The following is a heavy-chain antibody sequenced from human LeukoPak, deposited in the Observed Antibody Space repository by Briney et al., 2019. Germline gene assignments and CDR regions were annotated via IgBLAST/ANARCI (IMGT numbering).Heavy chain of an antibody. Sequence: ASMKVSCKASGYTFTGYYTHWVRQAPGQGLEWMGWINPNSGGTNYAQKLQGRVTMTRDTSISTAYMELSRLRSDDTAVYYCARDGTQLLWFGELPFYYGMDVWGQGTTVTVSS. CDR3: ARDGTQLLWFGELPFYYGMDV. V-gene: IGHV1-2*02. D-gene: IGHD3-10*01. J-gene: IGHJ6*02. CDR1: GYTFTGYY. CDR2: INPNSGGT.